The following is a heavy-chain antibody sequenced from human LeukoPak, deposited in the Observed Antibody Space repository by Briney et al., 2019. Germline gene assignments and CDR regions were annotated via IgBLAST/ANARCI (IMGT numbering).Heavy chain of an antibody. CDR3: ALSGNDAFDI. Sequence: ASVKVSCKVSGYTPSELSMHSVRHTPREGREWMGGFDPEDGETIYAQKFEGRVTMTEDTSTDTAYMELSKLRSEVTAVYYFALSGNDAFDIWGKGTMVTVS. D-gene: IGHD3-3*02. V-gene: IGHV1-24*01. J-gene: IGHJ3*02. CDR2: FDPEDGET. CDR1: GYTPSELS.